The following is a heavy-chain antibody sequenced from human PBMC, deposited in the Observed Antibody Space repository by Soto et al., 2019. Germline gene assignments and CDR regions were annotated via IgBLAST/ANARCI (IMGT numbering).Heavy chain of an antibody. CDR1: GGSISSYY. CDR2: IYYSGST. J-gene: IGHJ4*02. V-gene: IGHV4-59*12. CDR3: AREYYDSSGYCLDY. Sequence: SETLSLTCTVSGGSISSYYWSWIRQPPGKGLEWIGYIYYSGSTNYNPSLKSRVTISVDTSKNSLYLQMNSLRAEDTAVYYCAREYYDSSGYCLDYWGQGTLVTVS. D-gene: IGHD3-22*01.